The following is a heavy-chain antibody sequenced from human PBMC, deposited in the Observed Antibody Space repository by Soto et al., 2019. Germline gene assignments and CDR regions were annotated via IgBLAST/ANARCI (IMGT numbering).Heavy chain of an antibody. D-gene: IGHD1-26*01. J-gene: IGHJ4*02. CDR2: ISSSRSYI. Sequence: GCLRLACAPSCFTLSSDSMNWVRQAPGKGLEWVSSISSSRSYIYYADSVKGRFTISRENAENSLYLQMNSLRAEDTAVYYCASSGGSLYWGQGTLVTVSS. CDR1: CFTLSSDS. CDR3: ASSGGSLY. V-gene: IGHV3-21*01.